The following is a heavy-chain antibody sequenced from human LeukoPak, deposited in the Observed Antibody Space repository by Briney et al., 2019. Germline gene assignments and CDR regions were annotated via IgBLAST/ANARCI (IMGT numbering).Heavy chain of an antibody. CDR3: SRGIVGAYWGYYYYYMDV. V-gene: IGHV3-7*01. CDR1: GFTFSNYW. J-gene: IGHJ6*03. Sequence: GGSLRLSCEASGFTFSNYWMSWVRQAPGKGLEWMANVKQDGSETYYVDSVKGRFTISRDNAKNSLYLQMNSLRAEDTAVYYCSRGIVGAYWGYYYYYMDVWGKGTTVTVSS. D-gene: IGHD1-26*01. CDR2: VKQDGSET.